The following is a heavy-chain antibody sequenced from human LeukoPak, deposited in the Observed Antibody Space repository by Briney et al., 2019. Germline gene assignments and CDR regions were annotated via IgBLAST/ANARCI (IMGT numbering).Heavy chain of an antibody. V-gene: IGHV1-18*01. Sequence: ASVKVSCKASGGTFSSYAISWVRQAPGQGLEWMGWISAYNGNTNYAQKLQGRVTMTTDTSTSTAYMELRSLRSDDTAVYYCARACGRSGLIVVVVAAIDRFDPWGQGTLVTVSS. CDR2: ISAYNGNT. D-gene: IGHD2-15*01. CDR1: GGTFSSYA. J-gene: IGHJ5*02. CDR3: ARACGRSGLIVVVVAAIDRFDP.